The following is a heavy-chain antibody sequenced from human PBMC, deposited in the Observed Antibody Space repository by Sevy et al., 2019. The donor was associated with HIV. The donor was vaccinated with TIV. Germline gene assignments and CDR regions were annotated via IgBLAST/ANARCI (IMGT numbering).Heavy chain of an antibody. J-gene: IGHJ6*02. D-gene: IGHD1-26*01. CDR2: TKQDGSEK. CDR1: EFTFSSYW. CDR3: ARSGGSYDYGMDV. Sequence: GGSLRLSCVASEFTFSSYWMSWVRQAPGKGLEWVANTKQDGSEKYYVDSVKGRFTISRDNAKNSLYLQMNSLRAEDTAVYYCARSGGSYDYGMDVWGQGTTVTVSS. V-gene: IGHV3-7*01.